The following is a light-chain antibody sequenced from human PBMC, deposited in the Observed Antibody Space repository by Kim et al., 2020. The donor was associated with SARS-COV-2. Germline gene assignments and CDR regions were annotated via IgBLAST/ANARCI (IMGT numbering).Light chain of an antibody. Sequence: SASVGDRVTITCRASQVIGADLNWDQQKSGKAPKLLIYGASSLETGFPSRFDGSGAGTDFTLTISNLQPEDVASYYCLQDSSHPYTFGQGTKLEI. CDR1: QVIGAD. CDR2: GAS. V-gene: IGKV1-6*01. J-gene: IGKJ2*01. CDR3: LQDSSHPYT.